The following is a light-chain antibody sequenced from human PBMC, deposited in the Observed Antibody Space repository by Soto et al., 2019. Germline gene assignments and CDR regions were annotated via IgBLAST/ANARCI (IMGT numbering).Light chain of an antibody. CDR2: DVS. Sequence: QSALTQPASVYGSPGQSITISCSGTSSDVGDSDYVSWYQQYPGKAPQLIIYDVSNRPSGVSPRFSGSTTGNTASLTISGLQAEDDATYYCASYTDASRGVFGGGTQLTVL. CDR1: SSDVGDSDY. CDR3: ASYTDASRGV. V-gene: IGLV2-14*03. J-gene: IGLJ7*01.